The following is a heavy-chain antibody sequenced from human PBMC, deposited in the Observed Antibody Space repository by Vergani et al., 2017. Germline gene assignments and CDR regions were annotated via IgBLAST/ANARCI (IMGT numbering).Heavy chain of an antibody. CDR3: ARDLVVVAARAGYGGKGAGVWFDP. CDR1: GGTFSSYA. D-gene: IGHD2-15*01. CDR2: IIPIFGTA. Sequence: QVQLVQSGAEVKKPGSSVKVSCKASGGTFSSYAISWVRQAPGQGLEWMGGIIPIFGTANYAQKFQGRVTITADESTSTAYMDLSSLRSEDTAVYYCARDLVVVAARAGYGGKGAGVWFDPGGQGTLVTVSS. V-gene: IGHV1-69*01. J-gene: IGHJ5*02.